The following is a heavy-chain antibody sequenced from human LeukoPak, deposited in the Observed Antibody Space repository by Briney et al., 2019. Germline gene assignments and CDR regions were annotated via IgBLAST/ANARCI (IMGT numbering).Heavy chain of an antibody. CDR3: ARRVRGPPHYYGSGAFGEDVFDI. CDR2: IYYSGST. CDR1: GGSISSSSYY. D-gene: IGHD3-10*01. J-gene: IGHJ3*02. V-gene: IGHV4-39*01. Sequence: PSETLSLTCTVSGGSISSSSYYWGWIRQPPGKGLEWIGSIYYSGSTYYNPSLKSRVTISVDTSKNQFSLKLSSVTAADTAVYYCARRVRGPPHYYGSGAFGEDVFDIWGQGTMVTVSS.